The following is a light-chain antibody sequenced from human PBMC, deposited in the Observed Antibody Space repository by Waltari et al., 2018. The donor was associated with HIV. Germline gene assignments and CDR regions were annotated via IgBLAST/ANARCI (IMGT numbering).Light chain of an antibody. V-gene: IGLV1-47*01. CDR2: RNN. CDR3: AAWDDSRKV. CDR1: RSNIGSNY. Sequence: QSVLTPPPSASGTPGQRVTISCSGSRSNIGSNYVYWYPQLPGTAPKLLIYRNNQRPSGVPDRFSGSKSGTSASLAISGLRSEDEADYFCAAWDDSRKVFGGGTKLTVL. J-gene: IGLJ3*02.